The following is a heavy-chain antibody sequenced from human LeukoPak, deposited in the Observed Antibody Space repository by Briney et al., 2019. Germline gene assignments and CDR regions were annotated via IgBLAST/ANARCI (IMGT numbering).Heavy chain of an antibody. CDR1: GGSISSSSYY. V-gene: IGHV4-61*05. CDR2: IYYSGST. Sequence: SETLSLTCTVSGGSISSSSYYWGWIRQPPGKGLEWIGYIYYSGSTNYNPSLKSRVTISVDTSKNQFSLKLSSVTAADTAVYYCARSRGYSYGYPYYYYMDVWGKGTTVTVSS. CDR3: ARSRGYSYGYPYYYYMDV. J-gene: IGHJ6*03. D-gene: IGHD5-18*01.